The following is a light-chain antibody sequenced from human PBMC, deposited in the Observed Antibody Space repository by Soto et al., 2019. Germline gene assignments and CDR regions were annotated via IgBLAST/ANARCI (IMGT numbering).Light chain of an antibody. J-gene: IGLJ3*02. CDR2: EGT. V-gene: IGLV2-23*01. Sequence: QSALTQPASVSRSPGQSITFSCTGTTSDVGTYNLVSWYQQHPGKAPKLMIYEGTKRPSGVSNRFSGSKSGNTASLTISGLQAEDEADYYCCSYAGSSTLVFGGGTKLTVL. CDR3: CSYAGSSTLV. CDR1: TSDVGTYNL.